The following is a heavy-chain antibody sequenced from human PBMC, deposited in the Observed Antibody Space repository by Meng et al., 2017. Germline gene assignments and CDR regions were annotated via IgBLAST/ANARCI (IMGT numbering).Heavy chain of an antibody. Sequence: QVRLTRSGPGLVRPSEILSLTCLVSGGSVSSGSYYWSWIRQPPWKGLEWIGYIYYRGSTNYNPSLKSRVTISVDTSKNQFSLKLSSVTAADTAVYYCAREAIFGVAPGALDYWGQGTLVTVSS. CDR2: IYYRGST. CDR3: AREAIFGVAPGALDY. J-gene: IGHJ4*02. V-gene: IGHV4-61*01. CDR1: GGSVSSGSYY. D-gene: IGHD3-3*01.